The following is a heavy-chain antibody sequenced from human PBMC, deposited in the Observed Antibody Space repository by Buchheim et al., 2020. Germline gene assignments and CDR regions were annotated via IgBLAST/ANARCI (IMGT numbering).Heavy chain of an antibody. CDR2: ISGSGGSE. CDR3: AKDVLLWFGELFSAEYFQH. D-gene: IGHD3-10*01. CDR1: GFTFSSYA. J-gene: IGHJ1*01. Sequence: EVQLLESGGGLVQPGGSLRLSCAASGFTFSSYAMSWVRQAPGQGVEWVSAISGSGGSEYLLDSVKGRFTNSRDNSKNKLSLQMNSLRAEDTAVYYCAKDVLLWFGELFSAEYFQHWGQGTL. V-gene: IGHV3-23*01.